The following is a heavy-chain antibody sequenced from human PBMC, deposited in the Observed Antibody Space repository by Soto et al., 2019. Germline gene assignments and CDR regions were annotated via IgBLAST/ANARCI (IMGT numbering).Heavy chain of an antibody. J-gene: IGHJ4*02. V-gene: IGHV4-59*01. CDR2: IYYSGST. CDR1: GGSISSYY. D-gene: IGHD6-13*01. CDR3: ARGYSSSGHYFDY. Sequence: SETLSLTCTVSGGSISSYYWSWIRQPPGKGLEWIGYIYYSGSTNYNPSLKSRVTISVDTSKNQFSLKLSSVTAADTAVYYCARGYSSSGHYFDYWGQGTLVTVSS.